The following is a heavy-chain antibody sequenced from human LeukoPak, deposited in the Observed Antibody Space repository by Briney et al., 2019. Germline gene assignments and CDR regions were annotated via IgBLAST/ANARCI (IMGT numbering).Heavy chain of an antibody. CDR3: ARFGPLGYCSGGSCYSAAFDI. Sequence: GGSLKISCKGSGYSFTSYWIGWVRQMPGKGLEWMGIIYPGDSDTRYSPSFQGQVTISADKSISTAYLQWSSLKASDTAMYYCARFGPLGYCSGGSCYSAAFDIWGQGTMVTVSS. D-gene: IGHD2-15*01. J-gene: IGHJ3*02. CDR2: IYPGDSDT. V-gene: IGHV5-51*01. CDR1: GYSFTSYW.